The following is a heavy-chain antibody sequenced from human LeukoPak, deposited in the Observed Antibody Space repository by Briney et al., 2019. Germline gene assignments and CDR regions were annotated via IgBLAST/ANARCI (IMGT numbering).Heavy chain of an antibody. J-gene: IGHJ4*02. D-gene: IGHD3-22*01. V-gene: IGHV3-23*01. CDR2: ISGSGVST. Sequence: GGSLRLSCAVSGLTFSISGMNWVRQAPGKGLEWVSGISGSGVSTNYADSVKGRFTISRDNSKNTLYLQMNSLRAEDTAIYYCAKDVDRVQSYYFDYWGQGTLVTVSS. CDR1: GLTFSISG. CDR3: AKDVDRVQSYYFDY.